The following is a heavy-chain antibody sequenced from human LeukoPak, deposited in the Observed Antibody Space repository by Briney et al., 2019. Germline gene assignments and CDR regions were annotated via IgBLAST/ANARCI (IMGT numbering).Heavy chain of an antibody. CDR2: ISSDESNQ. Sequence: PGRSLRLSCAASGFTFSSYGMHWVRQAPGKGLEWVAIISSDESNQYYADSVKGRFTISRDNSKNTLYLQMNSLRAEDTAVYYCAKDRYNIVVVPAAPSFDYWGQGTLVTVSS. CDR3: AKDRYNIVVVPAAPSFDY. CDR1: GFTFSSYG. J-gene: IGHJ4*02. D-gene: IGHD2-2*01. V-gene: IGHV3-30*18.